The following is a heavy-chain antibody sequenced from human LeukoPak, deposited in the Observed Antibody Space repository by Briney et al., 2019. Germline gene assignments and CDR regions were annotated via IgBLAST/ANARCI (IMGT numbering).Heavy chain of an antibody. CDR2: INHSGST. V-gene: IGHV4-34*01. CDR3: ARMSGSTRSRNGYFDY. J-gene: IGHJ4*02. CDR1: GGSFGGYY. D-gene: IGHD2-2*01. Sequence: SETLSLTCAVYGGSFGGYYWSWIRQPPGKGLEWIGEINHSGSTNYNPSLKSRVTISVDTSKNQFSLKLSSVTAADTAVYYCARMSGSTRSRNGYFDYWGQGTLVTISS.